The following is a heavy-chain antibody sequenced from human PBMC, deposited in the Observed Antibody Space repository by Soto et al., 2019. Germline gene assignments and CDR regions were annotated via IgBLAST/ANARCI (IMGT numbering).Heavy chain of an antibody. CDR1: GFSLSNARMG. Sequence: GSGPTLVNPTETLTLTCTVSGFSLSNARMGVSWIRQPPGKALEWLAHIFSNDEKSYSTSLKSRLTISKDTSKSQVVLTMTNMDPVDTATYYCARILWPQWQQLARGFWFDPWGQGTLVTVSS. D-gene: IGHD6-13*01. CDR2: IFSNDEK. V-gene: IGHV2-26*01. CDR3: ARILWPQWQQLARGFWFDP. J-gene: IGHJ5*02.